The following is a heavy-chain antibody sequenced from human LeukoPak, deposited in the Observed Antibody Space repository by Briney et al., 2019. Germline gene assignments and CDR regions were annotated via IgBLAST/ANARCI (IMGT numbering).Heavy chain of an antibody. CDR1: GGSISSYY. V-gene: IGHV4-59*12. CDR2: IYYSGST. J-gene: IGHJ5*02. CDR3: ARGSEWLVRWFDP. Sequence: PSETLSLTCTVSGGSISSYYWSWIRQPPGKGLEWIGYIYYSGSTNYNPSLKSRVTISVDTSKNQFSLKLSSVTAADTAVYYCARGSEWLVRWFDPWGQGTLVTVSS. D-gene: IGHD6-19*01.